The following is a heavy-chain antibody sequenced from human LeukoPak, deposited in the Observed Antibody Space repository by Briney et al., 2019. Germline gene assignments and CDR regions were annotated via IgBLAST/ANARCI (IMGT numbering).Heavy chain of an antibody. CDR3: ARGGSGPPDFDY. CDR2: IYYSGST. Sequence: SEALSLTCTVSGGSISSYYWSWIRQPPGKGLEWIGYIYYSGSTNYNPSLKSRVTISVDTSKNQFSLKLSSVTAADTAVYYCARGGSGPPDFDYWGQGTLVTVSS. D-gene: IGHD3-16*01. J-gene: IGHJ4*02. CDR1: GGSISSYY. V-gene: IGHV4-59*01.